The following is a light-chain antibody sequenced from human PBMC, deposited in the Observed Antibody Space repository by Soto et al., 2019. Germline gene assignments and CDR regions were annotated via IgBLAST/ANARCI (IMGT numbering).Light chain of an antibody. CDR1: SSDVGGYNY. V-gene: IGLV2-11*01. J-gene: IGLJ3*02. CDR2: DVS. CDR3: CSYAGIHVV. Sequence: QSALTQPRSVSGSPGQSVTISCTGSSSDVGGYNYVSWYQQYPGKAPKLMIFDVSERPSGVPDRFSGSKSGNTASLTISGLQPDDEADYYCCSYAGIHVVFGAGTKLTVL.